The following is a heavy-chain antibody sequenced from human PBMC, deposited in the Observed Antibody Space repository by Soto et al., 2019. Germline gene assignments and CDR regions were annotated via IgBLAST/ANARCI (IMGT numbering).Heavy chain of an antibody. Sequence: SETLSLTCTVSGGSISSSSYYWGWIRQPPGKGLEWIGSIYYSGSTYYNPSLKSRVTISVATSKNQFSLKLSSVTAADTAVYYCARHWGPRVLGRGLYYMDVWGKGTTVTVSS. CDR3: ARHWGPRVLGRGLYYMDV. CDR2: IYYSGST. J-gene: IGHJ6*03. CDR1: GGSISSSSYY. V-gene: IGHV4-39*01. D-gene: IGHD3-16*01.